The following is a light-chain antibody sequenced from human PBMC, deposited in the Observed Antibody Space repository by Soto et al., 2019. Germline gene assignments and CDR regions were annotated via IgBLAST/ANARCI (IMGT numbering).Light chain of an antibody. J-gene: IGLJ3*02. CDR2: DVS. CDR3: SSYTTDAVV. V-gene: IGLV2-14*01. CDR1: SSDVGANDY. Sequence: QSVLTQPASVSGSPGQSITISCIGTSSDVGANDYVSWYQQNPGKAPKLMIYDVSTRPSGVSDRFSGSKSGNTASLTISGLQAEDEADYYCSSYTTDAVVFGGGTKLTVL.